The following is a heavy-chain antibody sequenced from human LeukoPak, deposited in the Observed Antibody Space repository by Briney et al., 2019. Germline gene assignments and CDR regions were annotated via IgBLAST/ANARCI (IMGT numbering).Heavy chain of an antibody. CDR2: IGASSIPK. Sequence: GGSLRLSCVVSGFPLSFYELNWVRQAPGKGLEWVSNIGASSIPKYYADSVKGRFSISRDNARNSLYLQMNSLRVEDTAVYYCALLAVASDFDYWGQGALVTVSS. J-gene: IGHJ4*02. V-gene: IGHV3-48*03. CDR3: ALLAVASDFDY. CDR1: GFPLSFYE. D-gene: IGHD6-19*01.